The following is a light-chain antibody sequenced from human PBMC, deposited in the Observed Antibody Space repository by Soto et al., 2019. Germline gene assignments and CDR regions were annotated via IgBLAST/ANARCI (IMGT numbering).Light chain of an antibody. Sequence: QSVLTQPPSASGTPGQRVTISCSGSSSNIGINYVYWYQQRPGTAPKLLIYSNNQRPAGVPDRFSGTKSGTSASLAISGLQSEDEADYSCVAWDDSLNGWVFGGGTKVTVL. CDR2: SNN. CDR1: SSNIGINY. CDR3: VAWDDSLNGWV. J-gene: IGLJ3*02. V-gene: IGLV1-44*01.